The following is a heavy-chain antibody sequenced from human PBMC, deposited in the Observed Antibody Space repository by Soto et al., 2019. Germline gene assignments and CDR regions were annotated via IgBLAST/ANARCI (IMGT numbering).Heavy chain of an antibody. Sequence: PSETLSLTCAVSGGSISSSNWWSWVRQPPGKGLEWIGEIYHSGSTNYNPSLKSRVTISVDKSKNQFSLKLSSVTAADTAVYYCVRDVAAVGTDWFDPWGQGTLVTVSS. V-gene: IGHV4-4*02. CDR2: IYHSGST. CDR1: GGSISSSNW. CDR3: VRDVAAVGTDWFDP. J-gene: IGHJ5*02. D-gene: IGHD6-13*01.